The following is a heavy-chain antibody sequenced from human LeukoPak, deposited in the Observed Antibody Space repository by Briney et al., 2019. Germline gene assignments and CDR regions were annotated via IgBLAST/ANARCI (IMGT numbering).Heavy chain of an antibody. J-gene: IGHJ6*02. CDR2: IYYSGST. Sequence: SETLSLTCTVSGGSISSGDYYWSWIRQPPGKGLEWIGYIYYSGSTNYNPSLKSRVTISVDTSKNQFSLKLSSVTAADTAVYYCARVHTTIIEGYFYYGMDVWGQGTTVTVSS. D-gene: IGHD1-1*01. CDR1: GGSISSGDYY. CDR3: ARVHTTIIEGYFYYGMDV. V-gene: IGHV4-61*08.